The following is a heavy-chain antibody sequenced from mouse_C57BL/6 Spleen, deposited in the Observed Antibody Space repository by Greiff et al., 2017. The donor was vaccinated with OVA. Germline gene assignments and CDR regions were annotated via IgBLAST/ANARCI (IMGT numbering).Heavy chain of an antibody. J-gene: IGHJ3*01. CDR2: IYPGDGDT. CDR3: AREDTTVVAPGFAY. D-gene: IGHD1-1*01. V-gene: IGHV1-80*01. CDR1: GYAFSSYW. Sequence: QVQLQQSGAELVKPGASVKISCKASGYAFSSYWMNWVKQRPGKGLEWIGQIYPGDGDTNYNGKFKGKATLTADKSSSTAYMQLSSLTSEDSAVYFCAREDTTVVAPGFAYWGQGTLVTVSA.